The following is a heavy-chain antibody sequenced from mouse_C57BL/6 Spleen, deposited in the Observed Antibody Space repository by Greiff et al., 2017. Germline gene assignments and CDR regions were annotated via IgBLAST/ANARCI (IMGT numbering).Heavy chain of an antibody. D-gene: IGHD1-2*01. Sequence: QVQLQQPGAELVRPGSSVKLSCKASGYTFTSYWMHWVKQRPIQGLEWIGNIDPSDSETHYNQKFKDKATLTVDKSSSTAYMQLSSLTSEDSAVYYCASTAYDGHYYAMDYWGQGTSVTVSS. CDR2: IDPSDSET. CDR1: GYTFTSYW. J-gene: IGHJ4*01. V-gene: IGHV1-52*01. CDR3: ASTAYDGHYYAMDY.